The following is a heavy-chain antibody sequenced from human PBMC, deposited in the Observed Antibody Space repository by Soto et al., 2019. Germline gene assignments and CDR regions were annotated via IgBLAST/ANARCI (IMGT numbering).Heavy chain of an antibody. D-gene: IGHD3-3*01. Sequence: SETLSLTCAVHGRSFSGYYWSWIRQPPGKGLEWIGEINHSGSTNYNPSLKSRVTISVDTSKNQFSLKLSSVTAADTAVYYCARCEPYYDCWSGYFDYYYGMDVWGQGTTVTVSS. CDR2: INHSGST. CDR1: GRSFSGYY. J-gene: IGHJ6*02. CDR3: ARCEPYYDCWSGYFDYYYGMDV. V-gene: IGHV4-34*01.